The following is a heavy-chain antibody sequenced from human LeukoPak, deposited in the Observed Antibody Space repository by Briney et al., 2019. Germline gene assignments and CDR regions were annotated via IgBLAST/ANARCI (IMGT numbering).Heavy chain of an antibody. V-gene: IGHV4-59*11. CDR2: IYYSGST. CDR3: ARVSYCSGGSCFWFDP. CDR1: GGSISSHY. D-gene: IGHD2-15*01. J-gene: IGHJ5*02. Sequence: PSETLSLTCTVSGGSISSHYWSWIRQPPGKGLEWIGYIYYSGSTNYNPSLKSRVTMSVDTSKNQFSLKLSSVTAADTAVYYCARVSYCSGGSCFWFDPWGQGTLVTVSS.